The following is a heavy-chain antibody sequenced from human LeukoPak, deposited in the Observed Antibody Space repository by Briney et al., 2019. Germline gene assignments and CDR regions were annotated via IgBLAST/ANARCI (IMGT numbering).Heavy chain of an antibody. J-gene: IGHJ6*02. CDR2: IYYSGST. CDR3: ARGRQLWLQYYYYGMDV. V-gene: IGHV4-39*01. CDR1: GGSISSSSYY. Sequence: SETLSLTCTVSGGSISSSSYYWGWIRQPPGKGLEWIGSIYYSGSTYYNPSLKSRVTISVDTSKNQFSLKLSSVTAADTAVYYCARGRQLWLQYYYYGMDVWGQGTTVTVSS. D-gene: IGHD5-18*01.